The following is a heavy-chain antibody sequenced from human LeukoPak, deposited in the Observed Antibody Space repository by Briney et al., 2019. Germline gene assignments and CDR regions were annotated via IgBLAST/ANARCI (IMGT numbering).Heavy chain of an antibody. CDR2: IFYLGST. Sequence: SETLSLTCTVSGGSISSGNFYWSWNRQPPGKGLEWIGYIFYLGSTYYNLSLKSRVTMSVDTSKNQFSLILRSVTAADTAVYYCARKYPDHWFDPWGQGTLVTVSS. CDR1: GGSISSGNFY. V-gene: IGHV4-30-4*01. D-gene: IGHD6-6*01. CDR3: ARKYPDHWFDP. J-gene: IGHJ5*02.